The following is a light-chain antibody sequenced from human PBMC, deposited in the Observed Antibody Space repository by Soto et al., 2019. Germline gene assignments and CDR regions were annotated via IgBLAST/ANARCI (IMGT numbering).Light chain of an antibody. Sequence: HSALTQPRSVSGSPGQSVTISCTGTGSDVGGYDFVSWYQQHPGKAPKLMIYDVSKRPSGVPDRFSGSKSGSTASLTISGLQADDEADYFCCSFAGTYTVVFGGGTKLTVL. V-gene: IGLV2-11*01. CDR1: GSDVGGYDF. J-gene: IGLJ2*01. CDR2: DVS. CDR3: CSFAGTYTVV.